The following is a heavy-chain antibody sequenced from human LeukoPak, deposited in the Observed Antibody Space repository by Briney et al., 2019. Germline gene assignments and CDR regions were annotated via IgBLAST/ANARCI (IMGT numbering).Heavy chain of an antibody. CDR2: IYHSGST. V-gene: IGHV4-38-2*01. Sequence: SETLSLTCAVSGYSISSGYYWGWIRPPPGKGLEWIGSIYHSGSTYYNPSLKSRVTISVDTSKNQFSLKLSSVTAADTAVYYCARRVLDCSSTSCYTGYAFDIWGQGTMVTVSS. J-gene: IGHJ3*02. CDR3: ARRVLDCSSTSCYTGYAFDI. D-gene: IGHD2-2*02. CDR1: GYSISSGYY.